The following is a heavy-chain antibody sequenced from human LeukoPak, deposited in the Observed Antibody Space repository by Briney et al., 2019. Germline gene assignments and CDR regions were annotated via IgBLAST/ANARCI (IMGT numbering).Heavy chain of an antibody. V-gene: IGHV4-59*01. J-gene: IGHJ4*02. Sequence: SETLSHTCTVSGGSISSYYWSWIRQPPGKGLEWIGYIYYSGSTNYNPSLKSRVTISVDTSKNQFSLKLSSVTAADTAVYYCARGRVDFWSGYYSSTVFDYWGQGTLVTVSS. CDR2: IYYSGST. D-gene: IGHD3-3*01. CDR1: GGSISSYY. CDR3: ARGRVDFWSGYYSSTVFDY.